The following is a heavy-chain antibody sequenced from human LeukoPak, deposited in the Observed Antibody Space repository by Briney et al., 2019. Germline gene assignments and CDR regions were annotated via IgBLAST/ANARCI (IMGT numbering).Heavy chain of an antibody. V-gene: IGHV3-21*01. Sequence: PGGSLRLSCAASGFTFSSHSMNWVRQAPGKGLEWVSSISTSSDYIYYADSVKGRFTISRDNAKNSLYLQMNGLRAEDTAVYYCARGLYSGYDWGQGTLVTVSS. CDR3: ARGLYSGYD. CDR1: GFTFSSHS. J-gene: IGHJ4*02. D-gene: IGHD5-12*01. CDR2: ISTSSDYI.